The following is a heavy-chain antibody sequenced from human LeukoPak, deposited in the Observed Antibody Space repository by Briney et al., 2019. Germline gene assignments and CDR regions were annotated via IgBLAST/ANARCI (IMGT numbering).Heavy chain of an antibody. V-gene: IGHV3-48*02. CDR1: GFTFSSSN. CDR3: ARGGGRSYSDAFDI. Sequence: GGSLRLSCAASGFTFSSSNTHWVRQAPGKGLEWVSFISGTSTAIYCADSVKGRFTISRDIARKSLYLQMNSLRDEDTAVYYCARGGGRSYSDAFDIWGQGTVVTVSS. CDR2: ISGTSTAI. J-gene: IGHJ3*02. D-gene: IGHD1-26*01.